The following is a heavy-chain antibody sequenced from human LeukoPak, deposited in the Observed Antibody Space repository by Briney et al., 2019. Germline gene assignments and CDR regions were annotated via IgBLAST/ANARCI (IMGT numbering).Heavy chain of an antibody. CDR2: INPISGGT. D-gene: IGHD2-2*01. Sequence: GASVKVSCKASGYTFTGYYMHWVRQAPGQGLEYMGRINPISGGTVYAQKFQGRVTMTRDTSITTAYMELTRLRSDDTAVYYCARYCSSTSCYSDHWGQGTLVTVSS. CDR1: GYTFTGYY. CDR3: ARYCSSTSCYSDH. V-gene: IGHV1-2*06. J-gene: IGHJ4*02.